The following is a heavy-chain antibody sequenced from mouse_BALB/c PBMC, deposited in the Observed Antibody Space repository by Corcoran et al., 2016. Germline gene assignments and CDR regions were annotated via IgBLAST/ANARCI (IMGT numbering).Heavy chain of an antibody. V-gene: IGHV3-6*02. CDR2: ISYDGSN. CDR3: ARDSSTTVVATDYFDY. D-gene: IGHD1-1*01. CDR1: GYSITSCSY. J-gene: IGHJ2*01. Sequence: DVQLQESGPGLVKPSPSLSLTCSVTGYSITSCSYLNWIRQFPGNKLEWMGYISYDGSNNYNPSLKNRISITRDTSKNQFFLKLNSVTTEDTATYYCARDSSTTVVATDYFDYWGQGTTLTVSS.